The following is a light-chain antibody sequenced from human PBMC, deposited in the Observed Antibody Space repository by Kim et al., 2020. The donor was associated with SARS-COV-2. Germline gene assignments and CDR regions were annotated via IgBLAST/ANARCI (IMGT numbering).Light chain of an antibody. CDR3: SSYTDSTIYV. CDR2: DVS. CDR1: SNDIGGYKY. Sequence: GQSITISCTGTSNDIGGYKYVSWYQQHPGKAPTVIVFDVSNRPSGVSNRFSGSKSGNTASLTISGLQADDEADYYCSSYTDSTIYVFGTGTKVTVL. V-gene: IGLV2-14*03. J-gene: IGLJ1*01.